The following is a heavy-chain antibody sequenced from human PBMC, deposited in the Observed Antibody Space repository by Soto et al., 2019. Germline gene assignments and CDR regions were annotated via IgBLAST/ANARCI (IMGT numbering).Heavy chain of an antibody. CDR2: IIPIFGTA. CDR3: ASIGEYQLLYGNWFDP. CDR1: GGTFSSYA. V-gene: IGHV1-69*01. J-gene: IGHJ5*02. Sequence: QVQLVQSGAEVKKPGSSVKVSCKASGGTFSSYAISWVRQAPGQGLEWMGGIIPIFGTANYAQKFQGRVTMTEDESTSTAYMELSSLRSEDTAVYYCASIGEYQLLYGNWFDPWGQGTLVTVSS. D-gene: IGHD2-2*02.